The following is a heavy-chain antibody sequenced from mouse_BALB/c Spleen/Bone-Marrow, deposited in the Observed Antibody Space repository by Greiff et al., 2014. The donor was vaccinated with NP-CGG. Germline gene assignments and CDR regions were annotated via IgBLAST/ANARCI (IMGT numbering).Heavy chain of an antibody. CDR3: ARHEERGLLWSYYYAMDY. Sequence: VQLQQSGAGLVKPGASVKLSCKASGYTFTEYIIHWVKQRSGQGLEWIGWFYPGSGSIKYNENFKDKATLTADKSSSTVYMELSRLTSEDSAVYFCARHEERGLLWSYYYAMDYWGQGTSVTVSS. CDR2: FYPGSGSI. V-gene: IGHV1-62-2*01. CDR1: GYTFTEYI. D-gene: IGHD2-1*01. J-gene: IGHJ4*01.